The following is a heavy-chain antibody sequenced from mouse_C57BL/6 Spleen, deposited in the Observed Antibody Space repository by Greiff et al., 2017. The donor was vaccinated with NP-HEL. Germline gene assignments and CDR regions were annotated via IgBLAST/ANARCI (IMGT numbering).Heavy chain of an antibody. CDR1: GYTFTSYW. V-gene: IGHV1-52*01. CDR3: ARSKITTVVAPFDY. Sequence: QVQLKQPGAELVRPGSSVKLSCKASGYTFTSYWMHWVKQRPIQGLEWIGNIDPSDSETHYNQKFKDKATLTVDKSSSTAYMQLSSLTSEDSAVYYCARSKITTVVAPFDYWGQGTTLTVSS. CDR2: IDPSDSET. D-gene: IGHD1-1*01. J-gene: IGHJ2*01.